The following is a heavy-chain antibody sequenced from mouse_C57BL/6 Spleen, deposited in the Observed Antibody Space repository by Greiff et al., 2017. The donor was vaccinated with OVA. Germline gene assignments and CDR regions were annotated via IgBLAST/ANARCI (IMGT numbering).Heavy chain of an antibody. J-gene: IGHJ4*01. CDR2: IHPNSGST. D-gene: IGHD2-3*01. Sequence: QVQLQQPGAELVKPGASVTLSCKASGYTFTSYWMHWVKQRPGQGLEWIGMIHPNSGSTTYNEKFKSKATLTVDKSSSTAYMQLSSLTSEDSADYYCADDGYYGRIGDMDDWGQGTSVTVSS. V-gene: IGHV1-64*01. CDR3: ADDGYYGRIGDMDD. CDR1: GYTFTSYW.